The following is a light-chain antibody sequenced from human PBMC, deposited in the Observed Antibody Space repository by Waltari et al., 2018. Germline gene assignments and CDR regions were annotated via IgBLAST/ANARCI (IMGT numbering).Light chain of an antibody. CDR3: GTWDTSLSALI. V-gene: IGLV1-51*02. CDR2: ENN. Sequence: QSVLTQPPSVSAAPGQKVTISCSGSSSNIGNDYVSWYQQLPGTAPKLFIYENNKRPSGIPDRFSGSKSGTSATLGITGRQTGDEADYYCGTWDTSLSALIFGGGTKLTVL. CDR1: SSNIGNDY. J-gene: IGLJ2*01.